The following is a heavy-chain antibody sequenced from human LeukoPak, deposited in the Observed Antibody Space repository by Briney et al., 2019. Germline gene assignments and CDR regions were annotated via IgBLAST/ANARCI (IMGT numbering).Heavy chain of an antibody. CDR2: IHYSGST. J-gene: IGHJ4*02. D-gene: IGHD6-13*01. CDR1: GVSMSRYY. V-gene: IGHV4-59*01. CDR3: ARGFFWAAAGTPFDY. Sequence: PSETLSLTCSVSGVSMSRYYWSWIRQSPGKGLEWIGAIHYSGSTNYNPSLKSRVTISVDTSKNQFSLKLTSVTGADTAVYYCARGFFWAAAGTPFDYWGQGTLVTVSS.